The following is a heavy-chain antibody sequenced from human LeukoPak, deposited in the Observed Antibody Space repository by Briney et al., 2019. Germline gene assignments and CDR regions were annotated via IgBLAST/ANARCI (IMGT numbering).Heavy chain of an antibody. CDR1: GFTFGNYW. CDR2: ISDPGITT. Sequence: GGSLRLSCAASGFTFGNYWMHWVRQAPGKGLEWVSRISDPGITTNYADSVKGRFTISRDNAKNTLYLQMNSLRADDTAVYYCARAGSYRFDYWGQGTVVTVAS. CDR3: ARAGSYRFDY. V-gene: IGHV3-74*01. J-gene: IGHJ4*02. D-gene: IGHD3-16*02.